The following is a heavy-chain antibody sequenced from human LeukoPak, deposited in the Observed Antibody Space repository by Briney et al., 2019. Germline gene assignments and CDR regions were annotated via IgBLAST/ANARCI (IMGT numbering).Heavy chain of an antibody. CDR1: GFSFSDSY. D-gene: IGHD3-10*01. CDR2: ISSSATTT. CDR3: ARDLELWFGEPPPSAFDF. J-gene: IGHJ3*01. Sequence: KAGGSLRLSCAASGFSFSDSYMTWIRQAPGKGLECVSYISSSATTTWYADSVKGRFTISRDNAKKSLYLQMNNLSAEDTAVYYCARDLELWFGEPPPSAFDFWGQGTMVTVSS. V-gene: IGHV3-11*01.